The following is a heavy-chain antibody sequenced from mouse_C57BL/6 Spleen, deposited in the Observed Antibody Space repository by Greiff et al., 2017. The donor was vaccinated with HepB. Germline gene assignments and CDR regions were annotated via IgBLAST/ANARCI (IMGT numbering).Heavy chain of an antibody. Sequence: QVQLQQPGAELVKPGASVKLSCKASGYTFTSYWMHWVKQRPGQGLEWIGMIHPNSGSTNYNEKFKSKATLTVDKSSSTAYMQRSSLTSEDSAVYYCARGGVYDYDVFAYWGQGTLVTVSA. D-gene: IGHD2-4*01. CDR2: IHPNSGST. CDR3: ARGGVYDYDVFAY. J-gene: IGHJ3*01. V-gene: IGHV1-64*01. CDR1: GYTFTSYW.